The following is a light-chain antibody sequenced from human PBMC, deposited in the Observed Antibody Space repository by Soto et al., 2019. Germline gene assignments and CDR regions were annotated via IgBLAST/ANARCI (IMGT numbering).Light chain of an antibody. CDR3: QKYFSAPRT. CDR2: DAS. J-gene: IGKJ1*01. V-gene: IGKV3-15*01. CDR1: QSVTSN. Sequence: EIVMTQSPATLSVSPGERATLSCRASQSVTSNLGWYQQKPGQAPRLLINDASTRATGVPPRFSGSGSGTDFTLTISSLQPEDVATYYCQKYFSAPRTFGQGTKVDIK.